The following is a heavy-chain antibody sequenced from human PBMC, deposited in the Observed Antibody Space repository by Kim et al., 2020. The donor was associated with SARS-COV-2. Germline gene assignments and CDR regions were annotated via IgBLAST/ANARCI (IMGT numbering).Heavy chain of an antibody. V-gene: IGHV3-23*01. CDR3: AKPRPHWYFEL. J-gene: IGHJ2*01. D-gene: IGHD6-6*01. Sequence: ADSLKGRFSISRDNSNNILDLQMSSLSAADTAMYYCAKPRPHWYFELWGRGTLVTVSS.